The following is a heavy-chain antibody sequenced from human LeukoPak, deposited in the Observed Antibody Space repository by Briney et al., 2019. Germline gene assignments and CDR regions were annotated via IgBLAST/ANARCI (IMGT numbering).Heavy chain of an antibody. V-gene: IGHV3-49*04. CDR1: GFTFGDYA. CDR2: IRSKAYGGTI. J-gene: IGHJ4*02. D-gene: IGHD2-2*01. CDR3: TRGGYCSSISCLFDY. Sequence: GRSLRLSCTASGFTFGDYAMSWVRQAPGKGREWGGFIRSKAYGGTIEYAASVKGRFTISRDDSKSIAYLQMNSLKTEDTAVYYCTRGGYCSSISCLFDYWGQGSLVTVSS.